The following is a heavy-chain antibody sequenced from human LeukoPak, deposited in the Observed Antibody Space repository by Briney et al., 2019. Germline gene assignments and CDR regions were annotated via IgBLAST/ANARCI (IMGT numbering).Heavy chain of an antibody. V-gene: IGHV3-74*01. Sequence: PGGSLRLSCAASGFTFSSYWMHWVRQAPGKGLVWVSRINSDGSSTSYADSVKGRFTISRDNAKNTLYLQMNSLRAEDTAVYYCARDDLDTDYYYYYMDVWGKGTTVTVSS. D-gene: IGHD3-9*01. CDR3: ARDDLDTDYYYYYMDV. CDR1: GFTFSSYW. J-gene: IGHJ6*03. CDR2: INSDGSST.